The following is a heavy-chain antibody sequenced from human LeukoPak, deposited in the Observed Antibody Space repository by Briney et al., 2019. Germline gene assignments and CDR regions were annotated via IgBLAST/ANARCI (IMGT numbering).Heavy chain of an antibody. J-gene: IGHJ4*02. CDR2: ISGSGGST. D-gene: IGHD3-22*01. V-gene: IGHV3-23*01. Sequence: GGSLRLSCAVSGISLSNYGMSWVRQAPGKGLEWVAGISGSGGSTNYADSVKGQFTISRDNPKNTLYLQMNRLRAEDTAVYFCAKRGVVIRVILVGFHKEAYYFDSWGQGALVTVSP. CDR3: AKRGVVIRVILVGFHKEAYYFDS. CDR1: GISLSNYG.